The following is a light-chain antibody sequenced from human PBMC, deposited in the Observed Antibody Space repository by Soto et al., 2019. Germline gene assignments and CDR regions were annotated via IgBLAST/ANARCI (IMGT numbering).Light chain of an antibody. CDR2: SNN. V-gene: IGLV1-44*01. CDR3: AACDDSLNGYV. CDR1: SSNIGSNT. J-gene: IGLJ1*01. Sequence: QSVLTQSPSASGTPGQSVTISCSGSSSNIGSNTVNWYQQLPGTAPKLLIYSNNQRPSGVPDRFSGSKSGTSASLAISGLQSEDEADYYCAACDDSLNGYVFGTGTKVIVL.